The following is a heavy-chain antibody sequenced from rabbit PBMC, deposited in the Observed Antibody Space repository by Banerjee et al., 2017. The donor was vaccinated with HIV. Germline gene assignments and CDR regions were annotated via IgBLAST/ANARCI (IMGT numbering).Heavy chain of an antibody. CDR3: VRDGSYDEYGDYGLNL. CDR2: IYTGRSGNI. V-gene: IGHV1S45*01. J-gene: IGHJ4*01. Sequence: QEQLVESGGGLVTLGGSLKLSCKVSGIDFSYYGISWVRQAPGKGLEWIACIYTGRSGNIYYASWAKGRFTISKTSSTTVTLQRTSLTAADTATYFCVRDGSYDEYGDYGLNLWGPETLVT. CDR1: GIDFSYYG. D-gene: IGHD2-1*01.